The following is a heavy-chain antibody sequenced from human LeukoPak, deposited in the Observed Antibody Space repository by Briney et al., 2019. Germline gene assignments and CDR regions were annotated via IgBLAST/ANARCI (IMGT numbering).Heavy chain of an antibody. CDR3: ARRDSSGWYFDY. Sequence: PSETLSLTCTVSGGSITGYYWNWIRQSAGKGLEWIGRIYTTESTNYNPSLKSRVTMSVDTSNNQFSLKLSSVAAADTAVYYCARRDSSGWYFDYWGQGILVTVSS. D-gene: IGHD6-19*01. V-gene: IGHV4-4*07. J-gene: IGHJ4*02. CDR1: GGSITGYY. CDR2: IYTTEST.